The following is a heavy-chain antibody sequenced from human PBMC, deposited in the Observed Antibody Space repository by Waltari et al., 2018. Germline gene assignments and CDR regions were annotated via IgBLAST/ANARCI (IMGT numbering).Heavy chain of an antibody. CDR2: IYYSGST. Sequence: QVQLQESGPGLVKPSETMSLTCTVSGGSISSYYWSWIRQPPGKGLECIGYIYYSGSTNYNPSLKSRVTISVDTSKNQFSLKLSSVTAADTAVYYCARGRGGSYYVYWGQGTLVTVSS. V-gene: IGHV4-59*01. J-gene: IGHJ4*02. CDR3: ARGRGGSYYVY. CDR1: GGSISSYY. D-gene: IGHD1-26*01.